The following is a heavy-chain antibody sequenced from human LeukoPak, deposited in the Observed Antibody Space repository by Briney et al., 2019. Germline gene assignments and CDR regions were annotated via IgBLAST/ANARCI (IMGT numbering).Heavy chain of an antibody. J-gene: IGHJ4*02. CDR3: ARGTTGREYYFDY. V-gene: IGHV3-74*01. CDR2: INSDGSTT. Sequence: GGSLRLSCAASGFTFSSYWVHWVRQAPGKGLVWVSRINSDGSTTIYADSVKGRFTISRDSAKNTLYLQMNSLRAEDTAVYYCARGTTGREYYFDYWGQGTLVTVSS. D-gene: IGHD1-1*01. CDR1: GFTFSSYW.